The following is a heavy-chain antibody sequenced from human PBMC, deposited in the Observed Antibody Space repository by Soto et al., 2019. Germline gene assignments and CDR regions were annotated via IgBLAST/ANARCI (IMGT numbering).Heavy chain of an antibody. CDR3: ARVVGALGHWFDP. CDR2: ISAYNYNT. J-gene: IGHJ5*02. Sequence: QVQLVQSGAEVKKPGASVKVSCKASGYTFTSYGLSWVRQAPGQGLEWMGRISAYNYNTTYAQKLQGRVTMTTDTPKSTAYMELGSLRSADTAVYYCARVVGALGHWFDPWGQGTLVTVSS. CDR1: GYTFTSYG. D-gene: IGHD2-15*01. V-gene: IGHV1-18*01.